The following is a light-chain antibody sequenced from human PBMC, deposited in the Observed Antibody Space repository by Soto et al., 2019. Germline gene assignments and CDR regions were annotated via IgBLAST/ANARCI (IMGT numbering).Light chain of an antibody. V-gene: IGLV1-40*01. CDR1: SSNIGAGYD. CDR2: GNS. J-gene: IGLJ2*01. CDR3: QSYDSSLSGSRV. Sequence: QPVLTQPPSVSGAPGQRVTSSCTGSSSNIGAGYDVHWYQQLPGTAPKLLIYGNSNRPSGVPDRFSGSKSGTSASLAITGLQAEDEADYYCQSYDSSLSGSRVFGGGTKLTVL.